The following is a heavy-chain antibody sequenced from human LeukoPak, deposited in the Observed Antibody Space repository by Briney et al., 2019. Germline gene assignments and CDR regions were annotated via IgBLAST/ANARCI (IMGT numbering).Heavy chain of an antibody. CDR1: GGSVTKYY. CDR3: ARDLFTINWFES. J-gene: IGHJ5*01. V-gene: IGHV4-59*02. CDR2: IFHTGIT. Sequence: SETLSLTCTVSGGSVTKYYWHWIRQAPGKGLEWIGFIFHTGITNYNPSLKSRVTISVDTSKNQFFLKLTSVTAADTAVYFCARDLFTINWFESWGQGTLVTVSS. D-gene: IGHD2-2*02.